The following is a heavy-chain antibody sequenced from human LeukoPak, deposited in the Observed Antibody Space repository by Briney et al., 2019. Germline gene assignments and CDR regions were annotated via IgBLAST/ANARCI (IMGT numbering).Heavy chain of an antibody. J-gene: IGHJ5*02. Sequence: SETLSLTCAVYGGSFSGYYWSWIRQPPGKGLEWIGEINHSGSTNYNPSLKSRVTISVDTSKNQFSLKVSSVTAADTAVYYCAPLGHTYGYSWFDPWGQGTLVTVSS. V-gene: IGHV4-34*01. D-gene: IGHD5-18*01. CDR3: APLGHTYGYSWFDP. CDR2: INHSGST. CDR1: GGSFSGYY.